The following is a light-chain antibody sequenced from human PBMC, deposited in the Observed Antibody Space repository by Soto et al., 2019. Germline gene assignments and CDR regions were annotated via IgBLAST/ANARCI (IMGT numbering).Light chain of an antibody. Sequence: EIVLTQSPGTLSLSPGERAILSCRASQSVRNNYLAKYQQKPGQAPRLLIYGASRRATGIPDRFSGSGSVTDLTLTISRREPQYADVYFCQQYGRSNSPYTFGQGTKLE. CDR2: GAS. J-gene: IGKJ2*01. CDR1: QSVRNNY. CDR3: QQYGRSNSPYT. V-gene: IGKV3-20*01.